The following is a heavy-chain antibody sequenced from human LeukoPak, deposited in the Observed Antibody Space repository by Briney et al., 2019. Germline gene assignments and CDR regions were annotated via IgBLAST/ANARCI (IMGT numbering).Heavy chain of an antibody. D-gene: IGHD2-15*01. CDR3: ARGGAAWFDP. V-gene: IGHV4-59*10. CDR1: GGSFSGYY. Sequence: SETLSLTCAVYGGSFSGYYWSWIRQPAGKGLEWIGRIYTSGSTNYNPSLKSRVTMSVDTSKNQFSLKLSSVTAADTAVYYCARGGAAWFDPWGQGTLVTVSS. J-gene: IGHJ5*02. CDR2: IYTSGST.